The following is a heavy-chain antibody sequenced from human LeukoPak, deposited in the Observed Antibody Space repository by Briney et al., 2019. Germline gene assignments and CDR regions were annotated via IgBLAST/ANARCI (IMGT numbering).Heavy chain of an antibody. CDR1: GFTFDDYA. J-gene: IGHJ4*02. CDR3: AKDPGIAVAGTLFDY. V-gene: IGHV3-9*01. Sequence: GRSLRLSCAASGFTFDDYAMHWVRQAPGKGLEWVSGISWNSGSIGYADSVKGRFTIFRDNAKNSLYLQMNSLRAEDTALYYCAKDPGIAVAGTLFDYWGQGTLVTVSS. D-gene: IGHD6-19*01. CDR2: ISWNSGSI.